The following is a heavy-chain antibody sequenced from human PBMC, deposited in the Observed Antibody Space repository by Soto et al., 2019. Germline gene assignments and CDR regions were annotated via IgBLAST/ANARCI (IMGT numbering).Heavy chain of an antibody. D-gene: IGHD6-19*01. J-gene: IGHJ4*02. CDR2: ISGSGDST. CDR1: GFTFSSYA. V-gene: IGHV3-23*01. Sequence: EVQLLESGGGLVQPGGSLRLSCAASGFTFSSYAMSWVRQAPGKGLEWVSVISGSGDSTYYADSVKGRFTISRDDSKNTLYLQMNSLRAEDTAVYYCARRTSGWYLDYWGQETVVTVSS. CDR3: ARRTSGWYLDY.